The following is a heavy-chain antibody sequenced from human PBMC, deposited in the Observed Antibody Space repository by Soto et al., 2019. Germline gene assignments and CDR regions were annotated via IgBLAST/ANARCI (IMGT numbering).Heavy chain of an antibody. CDR1: GFTFSSYA. V-gene: IGHV3-30-3*01. J-gene: IGHJ6*02. Sequence: QVQLVESGGGVVQPGRSLRLSCAASGFTFSSYAMHWVRQAPGKGREWVAVISYDGSNKYYADSVKGRFTISRDNSKNTLYLQMNSLRAEDTAVYYCARPLGGGDGYYGMDVWGQGTTVTVSS. CDR2: ISYDGSNK. CDR3: ARPLGGGDGYYGMDV. D-gene: IGHD2-21*02.